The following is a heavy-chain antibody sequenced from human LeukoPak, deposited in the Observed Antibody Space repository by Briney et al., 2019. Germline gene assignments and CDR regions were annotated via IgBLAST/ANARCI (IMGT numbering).Heavy chain of an antibody. CDR1: GYTFTRYD. J-gene: IGHJ6*03. CDR2: MNPNSGNT. Sequence: GASVKVSCKASGYTFTRYDINWVRQATGQGLEWMGWMNPNSGNTGYAQKFQGRVTITRNTSISTAYMELSSLRAEDTAVYYCARGLGDLDYYYYYYMDVWGKGTTVTVSS. V-gene: IGHV1-8*03. CDR3: ARGLGDLDYYYYYYMDV. D-gene: IGHD7-27*01.